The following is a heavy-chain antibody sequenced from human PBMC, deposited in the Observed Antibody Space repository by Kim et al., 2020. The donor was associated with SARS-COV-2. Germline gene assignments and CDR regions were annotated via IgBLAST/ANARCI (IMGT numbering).Heavy chain of an antibody. CDR2: ISAYNGNT. Sequence: ASVKVSCKASGYTFTSYGISWVRQAPGQGLEWMGWISAYNGNTNYAQKLQGRVTMTTDTSTSTAYMELRSLRSDDTAVYYCARDRPQDLRYFDWLTQRDAFDIWGQGTMVTVSS. J-gene: IGHJ3*02. D-gene: IGHD3-9*01. CDR1: GYTFTSYG. CDR3: ARDRPQDLRYFDWLTQRDAFDI. V-gene: IGHV1-18*01.